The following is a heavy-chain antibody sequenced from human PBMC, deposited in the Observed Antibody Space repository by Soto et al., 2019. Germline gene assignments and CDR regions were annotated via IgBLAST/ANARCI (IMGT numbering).Heavy chain of an antibody. CDR3: ARGSKRGYSYGLDV. D-gene: IGHD5-18*01. V-gene: IGHV4-59*01. CDR1: GGSISSYY. Sequence: SEPLSLTCTVSGGSISSYYWSWIRQPPGKGLEWIAYIYYDGSTNYNPSLKSRVTISVDTSKNRFSLTLRSVTAADTAMYYCARGSKRGYSYGLDVWGQGTTVTVSS. CDR2: IYYDGST. J-gene: IGHJ6*02.